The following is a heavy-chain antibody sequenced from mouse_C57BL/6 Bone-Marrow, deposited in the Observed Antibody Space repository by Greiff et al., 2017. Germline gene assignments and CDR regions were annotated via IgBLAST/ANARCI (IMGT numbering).Heavy chain of an antibody. CDR1: GFTFSDYY. J-gene: IGHJ1*03. Sequence: EVQLVESEGGLVQPGSSMKLSCTASGFTFSDYYMAWVRQVPEKGLEWVANINYDGSSTYYLDSLKSRFIISRDNAKNILYLQMSSLKSEDTATYYCARGATMRWYFDVWGTGTTVTVSS. CDR3: ARGATMRWYFDV. CDR2: INYDGSST. V-gene: IGHV5-16*01. D-gene: IGHD2-4*01.